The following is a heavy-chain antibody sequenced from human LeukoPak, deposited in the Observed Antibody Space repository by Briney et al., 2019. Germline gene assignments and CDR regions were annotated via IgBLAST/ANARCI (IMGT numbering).Heavy chain of an antibody. CDR1: GYTFTIYY. V-gene: IGHV1-46*01. J-gene: IGHJ4*02. CDR2: INASGGST. CDR3: ARAGGIYFDY. Sequence: ASVKLSCTASGYTFTIYYIHWVRHAPGQGLEWMGIINASGGSTSYAQKFQGRVTMTRDTSTRTVYMELSSLRSEDTAVYYCARAGGIYFDYWGQGTLVTVSS. D-gene: IGHD3-16*01.